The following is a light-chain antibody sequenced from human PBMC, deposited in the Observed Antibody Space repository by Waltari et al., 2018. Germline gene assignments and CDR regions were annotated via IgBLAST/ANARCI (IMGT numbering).Light chain of an antibody. CDR3: QSADSGGNV. V-gene: IGLV3-25*03. CDR2: KET. Sequence: SYELTQPPSVSVSPGQTARITCSGDALPKQYACWYQQKPGQAPEVGKYKETERHSGFPVRFSGSSSGTTVTLTISGIQAEDEANYYCQSADSGGNVFGGGTKLTVL. J-gene: IGLJ2*01. CDR1: ALPKQY.